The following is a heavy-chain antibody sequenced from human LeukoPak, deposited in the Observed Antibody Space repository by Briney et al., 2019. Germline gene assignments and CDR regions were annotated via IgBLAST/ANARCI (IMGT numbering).Heavy chain of an antibody. Sequence: PGGSLRLSCAASGFTFSSYGMHWVRQAPGKGLEWVSSIISSNSYIYYADSVKGRFTISRDNAKNSLYLQMNSLRAEDTAVYYCARGERNYYYMDVWGKGTTVTVSS. D-gene: IGHD1-26*01. CDR2: IISSNSYI. CDR1: GFTFSSYG. V-gene: IGHV3-21*01. CDR3: ARGERNYYYMDV. J-gene: IGHJ6*03.